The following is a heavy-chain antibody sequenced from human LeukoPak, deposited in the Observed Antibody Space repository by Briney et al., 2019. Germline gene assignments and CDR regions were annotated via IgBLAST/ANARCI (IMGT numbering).Heavy chain of an antibody. CDR3: ARAPSSYESGNGYPNLGWLDP. Sequence: PSETLSLTCKVSGYPIGLDYYWVWIRQAPGRGLQWIGGFHRGRIQYNSALKSRVTISIDSSKNQISLRMWPVTAADTAFYFCARAPSSYESGNGYPNLGWLDPWGQGALVTVSS. V-gene: IGHV4-38-2*02. J-gene: IGHJ5*02. CDR2: FHRGRI. D-gene: IGHD5-24*01. CDR1: GYPIGLDYY.